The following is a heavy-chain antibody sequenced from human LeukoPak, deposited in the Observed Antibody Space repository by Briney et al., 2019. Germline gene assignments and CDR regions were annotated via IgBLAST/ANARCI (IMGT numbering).Heavy chain of an antibody. D-gene: IGHD6-19*01. CDR3: ARRSSGWALDY. CDR2: IYYSGST. CDR1: GFTFSDYY. J-gene: IGHJ4*02. Sequence: GSLRLSCAASGFTFSDYYMSWIRQPPGKGLEWIGYIYYSGSTNYNPSLKSRVTISVDTSKNQFSLKLSSVTAADTAVYYCARRSSGWALDYWGQGTLVTVSS. V-gene: IGHV4-59*08.